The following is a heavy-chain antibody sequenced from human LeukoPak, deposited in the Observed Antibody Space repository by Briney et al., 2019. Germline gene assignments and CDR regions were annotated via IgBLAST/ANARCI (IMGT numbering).Heavy chain of an antibody. Sequence: GGSLRLSXAASGFTFSDYYMSWIRQAPGKGLEWVSYISSSGSTIYYAGSVKGRFTISRDNAKNSLYLQMNSLRAEDTAVYYCARVREMGYSYGPYFDYWGQGTLVTVSS. CDR3: ARVREMGYSYGPYFDY. CDR1: GFTFSDYY. J-gene: IGHJ4*02. D-gene: IGHD5-18*01. V-gene: IGHV3-11*04. CDR2: ISSSGSTI.